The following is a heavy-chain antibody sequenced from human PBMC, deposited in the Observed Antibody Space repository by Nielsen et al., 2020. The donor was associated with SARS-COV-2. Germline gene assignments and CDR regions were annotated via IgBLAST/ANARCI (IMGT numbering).Heavy chain of an antibody. D-gene: IGHD4-23*01. J-gene: IGHJ2*01. CDR1: GGSISSGGYY. CDR3: ARGATVVRSVDYWYFDL. CDR2: IYYSGST. V-gene: IGHV4-31*03. Sequence: SETLSLTCTVSGGSISSGGYYWSWIRQHPGKGLEWIGYIYYSGSTYYNPSLKSRVTISVDTSKNQFSLKLSSMTAADTAVYYCARGATVVRSVDYWYFDLWGRGTLVTVSS.